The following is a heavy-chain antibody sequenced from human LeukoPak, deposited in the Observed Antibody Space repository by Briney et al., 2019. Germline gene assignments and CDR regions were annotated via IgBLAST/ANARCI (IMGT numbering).Heavy chain of an antibody. CDR2: IYYSGST. CDR1: GGSISSYY. Sequence: SETLSLTCTVSGGSISSYYWSWIRQPPGKGLEWIGYIYYSGSTKYNPSLKSRVTISVDTSKNQFSLKLSSVTAADTAVYFCARDRSLGEQLEFDYWGQGTLVSVLS. V-gene: IGHV4-59*01. CDR3: ARDRSLGEQLEFDY. D-gene: IGHD1-1*01. J-gene: IGHJ4*02.